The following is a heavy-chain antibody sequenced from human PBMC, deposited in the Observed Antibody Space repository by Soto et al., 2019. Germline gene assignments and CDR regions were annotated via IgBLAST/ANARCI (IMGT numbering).Heavy chain of an antibody. CDR3: AKDTRYADYVRWFDS. D-gene: IGHD4-17*01. Sequence: GGSLRLSCTASGFTFSSYAMTWVRQAPGRGLEGVSGITASGGGTFYADSVKGRFTISRDNARRTLYLQMNSLRAEDTAVYYCAKDTRYADYVRWFDSWGQGTLVTVSS. V-gene: IGHV3-23*01. CDR1: GFTFSSYA. CDR2: ITASGGGT. J-gene: IGHJ5*01.